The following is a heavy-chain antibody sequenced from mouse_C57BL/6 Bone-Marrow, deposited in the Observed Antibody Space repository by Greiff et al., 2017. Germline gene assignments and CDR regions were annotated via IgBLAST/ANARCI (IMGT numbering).Heavy chain of an antibody. CDR2: IYPRSGNT. J-gene: IGHJ3*01. V-gene: IGHV1-81*01. D-gene: IGHD1-1*01. Sequence: VQLQESGAELARPGASVKLSCKASGYTFTSYGISWVKQRTGQGLEWIGEIYPRSGNTYYNGKFKGKATLTADKSSSTAYMELRSLTSEDSAVYFCARDPFIYYYGSSWFAYWGQGTLVTVSA. CDR3: ARDPFIYYYGSSWFAY. CDR1: GYTFTSYG.